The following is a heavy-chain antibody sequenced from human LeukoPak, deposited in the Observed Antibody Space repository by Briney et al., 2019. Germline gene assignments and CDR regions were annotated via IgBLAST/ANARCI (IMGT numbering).Heavy chain of an antibody. CDR2: ISSSGS. Sequence: PGGSLRLSCAASGFTFSDYYMHWIRQAPGKGLEWVSYISSSGSYTHADSVRGRFTISRDNAKNSLYLQMNSLRAEDTALYYCARTTGSFGPVALWGQGTLVTVSS. D-gene: IGHD1-14*01. CDR1: GFTFSDYY. J-gene: IGHJ4*02. CDR3: ARTTGSFGPVAL. V-gene: IGHV3-11*06.